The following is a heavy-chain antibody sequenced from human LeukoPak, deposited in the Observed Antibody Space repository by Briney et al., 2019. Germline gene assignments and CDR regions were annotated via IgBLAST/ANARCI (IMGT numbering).Heavy chain of an antibody. CDR2: IYPGDSDT. J-gene: IGHJ4*02. D-gene: IGHD4-17*01. Sequence: GESLKISCQGSGYNFPIYWIGWVRQLPGKGLGWMGIIYPGDSDTRYSPSFQGQVTISADKSISTAYLQWSSLKASDTAMYYCAIPDYGDHAYWGQGTLVTVSS. CDR3: AIPDYGDHAY. V-gene: IGHV5-51*01. CDR1: GYNFPIYW.